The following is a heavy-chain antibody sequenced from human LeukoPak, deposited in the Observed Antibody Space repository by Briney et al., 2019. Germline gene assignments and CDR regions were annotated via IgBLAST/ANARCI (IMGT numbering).Heavy chain of an antibody. V-gene: IGHV3-53*01. J-gene: IGHJ4*02. CDR1: GFTVSSNY. CDR2: IYNGTST. D-gene: IGHD2/OR15-2a*01. CDR3: ARSGFSNMGC. Sequence: GGSLRLSCAACGFTVSSNYMSWVRQAPGKGLEWVSVIYNGTSTYYADSVKGRFTMSRDNSKNTLYLQMNSLRAEDTAVYYCARSGFSNMGCWGQGTLVTVSS.